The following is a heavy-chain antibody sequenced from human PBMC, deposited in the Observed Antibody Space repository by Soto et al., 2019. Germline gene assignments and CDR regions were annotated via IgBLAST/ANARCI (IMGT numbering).Heavy chain of an antibody. Sequence: SETLSLNCAFSGGSISNGGTSWSWLRPPPGKDLQGIGFVTHSGKTYHNLSLSSRHIISIDKSRNHFSLGLKSVAAADTAVYYCARTCYDILTGRLDAFDVWGQGTMVTVSS. J-gene: IGHJ3*01. V-gene: IGHV4-30-2*01. CDR1: GGSISNGGTS. CDR2: VTHSGKT. CDR3: ARTCYDILTGRLDAFDV. D-gene: IGHD3-9*01.